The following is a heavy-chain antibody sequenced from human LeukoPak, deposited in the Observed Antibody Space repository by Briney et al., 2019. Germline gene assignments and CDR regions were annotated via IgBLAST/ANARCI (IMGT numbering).Heavy chain of an antibody. Sequence: SWIRQPPGKGLEWVGRIKSETDGGTTDYAAPVKGRFAISRDDSKNTLYLQMNSLKTEDTAVYYCTAILYCSGGTCYSHWGQGTLVTVSS. J-gene: IGHJ4*02. CDR3: TAILYCSGGTCYSH. CDR2: IKSETDGGTT. D-gene: IGHD2-15*01. V-gene: IGHV3-15*01.